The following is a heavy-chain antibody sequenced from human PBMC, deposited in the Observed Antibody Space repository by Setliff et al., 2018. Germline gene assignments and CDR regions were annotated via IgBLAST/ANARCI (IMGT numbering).Heavy chain of an antibody. J-gene: IGHJ4*02. CDR1: GGTFSSYA. CDR2: IIPILGIA. D-gene: IGHD3-16*02. CDR3: ARDLEGITFGGVIASHPFDY. V-gene: IGHV1-69*10. Sequence: EASVKVSCKASGGTFSSYAISWVRQAPGQGLEWMGGIIPILGIANYAQKFQGRVTITADESTSTAYMELSSLRSEDTAVYYCARDLEGITFGGVIASHPFDYWGQGTLVTVSS.